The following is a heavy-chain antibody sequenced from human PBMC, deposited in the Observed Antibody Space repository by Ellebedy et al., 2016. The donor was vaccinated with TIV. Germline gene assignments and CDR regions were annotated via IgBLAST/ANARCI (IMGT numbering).Heavy chain of an antibody. Sequence: PGGSLRLSCAASGFTLSRHWMSWVRQGPGKGLEWVANINQDGGEKNYVDSVRGRFTISRDNAKNSLYLQMNSLRADDTAVYYCARNLQYTKYGMDVWGQGTTVIVSS. V-gene: IGHV3-7*03. CDR2: INQDGGEK. CDR1: GFTLSRHW. D-gene: IGHD5-24*01. CDR3: ARNLQYTKYGMDV. J-gene: IGHJ6*02.